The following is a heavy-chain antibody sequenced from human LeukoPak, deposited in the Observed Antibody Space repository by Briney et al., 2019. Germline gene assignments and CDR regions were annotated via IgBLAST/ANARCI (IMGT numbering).Heavy chain of an antibody. CDR2: ISAYNGNT. CDR3: ARGGIVGATRYFDY. D-gene: IGHD1-26*01. V-gene: IGHV1-18*01. CDR1: GYTFTSYG. Sequence: ASVKVSCKASGYTFTSYGISWVRQAPGQGLEWMGWISAYNGNTNYAQKSQGRVTITADESTSTAYMELSSLRSEDTAVYYCARGGIVGATRYFDYWGQGTLVTVSS. J-gene: IGHJ4*02.